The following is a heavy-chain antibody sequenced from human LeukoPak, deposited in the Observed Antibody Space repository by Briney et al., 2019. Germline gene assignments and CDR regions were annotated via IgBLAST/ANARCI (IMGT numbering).Heavy chain of an antibody. Sequence: SETLSLTCTVSGGSISSSSCYWGWIRQPPGKGLEWIGSIYYSGSTYYNPSLKSRVTISVDTSKNQFSLKLSSVTAADTAVYYCARDSWYCSSTSCYNWFDPWGQGTLVTVSS. CDR2: IYYSGST. CDR3: ARDSWYCSSTSCYNWFDP. J-gene: IGHJ5*02. CDR1: GGSISSSSCY. D-gene: IGHD2-2*01. V-gene: IGHV4-39*07.